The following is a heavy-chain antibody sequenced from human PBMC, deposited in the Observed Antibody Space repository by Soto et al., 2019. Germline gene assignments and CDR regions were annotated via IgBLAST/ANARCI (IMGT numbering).Heavy chain of an antibody. V-gene: IGHV5-51*01. CDR2: IYPGDSDT. CDR3: ARNGSERKLKNCMDP. D-gene: IGHD3-10*01. J-gene: IGHJ5*02. Sequence: GESLKISCKGSGYSFTSYWIGWVRQMPGKGLEWMGIIYPGDSDTRYSPSFQGQVTISADKSISTAYLQWSSLKASDTAMYYCARNGSERKLKNCMDPWGQGTLVTVSS. CDR1: GYSFTSYW.